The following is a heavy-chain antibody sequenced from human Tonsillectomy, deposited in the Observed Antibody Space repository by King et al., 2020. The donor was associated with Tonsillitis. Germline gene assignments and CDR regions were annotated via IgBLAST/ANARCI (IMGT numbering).Heavy chain of an antibody. CDR3: ARDSYYDGSGYSDS. Sequence: VQLVESGAEVKKPGASVKVSCEASGYTFTDYYMHWVRQAPGQGLEWMGWINPNSGGTNYSQKFQGRVTMTRDTSINTAYMELGRLRSDDTAVYYCARDSYYDGSGYSDSWGQGTPVTVSS. CDR2: INPNSGGT. V-gene: IGHV1-2*02. J-gene: IGHJ4*02. CDR1: GYTFTDYY. D-gene: IGHD3-22*01.